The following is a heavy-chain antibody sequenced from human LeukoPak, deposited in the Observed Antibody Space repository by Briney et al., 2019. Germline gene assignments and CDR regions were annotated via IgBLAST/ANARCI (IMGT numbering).Heavy chain of an antibody. CDR3: AREDGDYEYNWFDP. Sequence: GSLRLSCAASGFTFDDYGMSWVRQAPGKGLEWIGYIYYSGSTNYNPSLKSRVTISVDTSKNQFSLKLSSVTAADTAVYYCAREDGDYEYNWFDPWGQGTLVTVSS. V-gene: IGHV4-59*01. D-gene: IGHD4-17*01. CDR2: IYYSGST. J-gene: IGHJ5*02. CDR1: GFTFDDYG.